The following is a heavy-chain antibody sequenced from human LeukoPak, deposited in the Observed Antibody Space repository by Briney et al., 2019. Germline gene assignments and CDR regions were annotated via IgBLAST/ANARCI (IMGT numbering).Heavy chain of an antibody. Sequence: SETLSLTCTVSGGSINSYYWNWMRQPPGKGLEWIGYIYYSGGTNYNASLQSRVTISVDTSKNQLSLNLASVTAADTAVYYCARRAAAVGTYYMDVWGKGTTVTVSS. CDR2: IYYSGGT. CDR3: ARRAAAVGTYYMDV. CDR1: GGSINSYY. J-gene: IGHJ6*03. V-gene: IGHV4-59*01. D-gene: IGHD6-13*01.